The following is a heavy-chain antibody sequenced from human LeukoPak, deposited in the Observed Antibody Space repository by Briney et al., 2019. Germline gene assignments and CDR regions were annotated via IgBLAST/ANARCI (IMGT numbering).Heavy chain of an antibody. CDR1: GFTFDSYG. CDR3: ARKAARTSGHDY. V-gene: IGHV3-23*01. Sequence: PGGSLRLSCTVSGFTFDSYGMSWVRQAPGMGLEWVSAIAAGSETTYYADSVKGRFSISGDYSKNTPFLQMNSLRAEDTAVYYCARKAARTSGHDYWGQGILVSVSS. D-gene: IGHD2-15*01. J-gene: IGHJ4*02. CDR2: IAAGSETT.